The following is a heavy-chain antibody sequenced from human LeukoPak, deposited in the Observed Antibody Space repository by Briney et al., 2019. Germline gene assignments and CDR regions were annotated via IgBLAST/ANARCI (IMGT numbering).Heavy chain of an antibody. J-gene: IGHJ4*02. CDR1: GFTFSSYG. D-gene: IGHD3-22*01. V-gene: IGHV3-30*18. CDR3: AKAPSGSGYHKNPHFDY. CDR2: ISYDGSNK. Sequence: PGGSLRLSCAASGFTFSSYGMHWVRQAPGKGLEWVAVISYDGSNKYYADSVKGRFTISRDNSKNTLYLQMNSLRAEDTAVYYCAKAPSGSGYHKNPHFDYWGQGTLVTVSS.